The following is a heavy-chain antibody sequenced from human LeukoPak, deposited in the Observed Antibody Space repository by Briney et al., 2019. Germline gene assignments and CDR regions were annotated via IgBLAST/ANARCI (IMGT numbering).Heavy chain of an antibody. D-gene: IGHD6-13*01. CDR1: GFTFSSYG. Sequence: GGSLRLSCAASGFTFSSYGMHWVRQAPGKGLEWVAFIRYDGSNKYYADSVKGRFTISRDNSKNTLYLQMNSLRAEDTAVYYCAGRTAAAGTYWFDPWGQGTLVTVSS. V-gene: IGHV3-30*02. J-gene: IGHJ5*02. CDR3: AGRTAAAGTYWFDP. CDR2: IRYDGSNK.